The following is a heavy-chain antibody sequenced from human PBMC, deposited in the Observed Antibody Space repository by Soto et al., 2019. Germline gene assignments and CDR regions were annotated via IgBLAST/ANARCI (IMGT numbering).Heavy chain of an antibody. J-gene: IGHJ5*02. V-gene: IGHV3-48*02. CDR3: ARDGSDSSGWYNWFDP. CDR2: IRSSSSTI. Sequence: EVQLVESGGGLVQPGGSLRLSCAASGFTFSSYSMNWVRQAPGKGLEWVSYIRSSSSTIYYADSVKGRFTISRDNAKNSLYLQMNSLRDEDTAVYYCARDGSDSSGWYNWFDPWGQGTLVTVSS. CDR1: GFTFSSYS. D-gene: IGHD6-19*01.